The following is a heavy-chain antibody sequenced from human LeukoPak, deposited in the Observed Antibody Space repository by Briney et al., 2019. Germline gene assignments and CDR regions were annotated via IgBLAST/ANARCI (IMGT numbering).Heavy chain of an antibody. CDR1: GYSFTSYW. J-gene: IGHJ4*02. D-gene: IGHD1-26*01. V-gene: IGHV1-2*04. CDR3: AREVVGANYFDY. CDR2: INPNSGGT. Sequence: GESLKISCKGSGYSFTSYWIGWVRQAPGQGLEWMGWINPNSGGTNYAQKFQGWVTMTRDTSISTAYMELSRLRSDDTAVYYCAREVVGANYFDYWGQGTLVTVSS.